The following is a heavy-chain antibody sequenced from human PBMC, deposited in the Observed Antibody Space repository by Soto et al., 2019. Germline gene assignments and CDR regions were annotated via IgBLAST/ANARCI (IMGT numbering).Heavy chain of an antibody. V-gene: IGHV4-31*03. CDR2: IYYSGST. Sequence: QVQLQESGPGLVKPSQTLSLTCSVSGDSISGAAYYWSWIRQHPGKGLEWIGYIYYSGSTYYKTSLNRRVIISIDTSENQFSLELSSVTAADTAMYYCARVSSLTGYQPFDYWGQGTLVTVSS. D-gene: IGHD3-9*01. CDR1: GDSISGAAYY. J-gene: IGHJ4*02. CDR3: ARVSSLTGYQPFDY.